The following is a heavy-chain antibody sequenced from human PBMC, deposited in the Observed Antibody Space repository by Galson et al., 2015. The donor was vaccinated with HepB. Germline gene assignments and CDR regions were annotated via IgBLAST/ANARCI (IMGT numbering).Heavy chain of an antibody. Sequence: SVKVSCKASGYTFTSYGISWVRQAPGQGLEWMGWISAYNGNTNYAQKPQGRVTMTTDTSTSTAYMELRSLRADETAVYYCARNKHIVVVPAAFDYWGQGTLVTVSS. CDR3: ARNKHIVVVPAAFDY. CDR1: GYTFTSYG. CDR2: ISAYNGNT. J-gene: IGHJ4*02. D-gene: IGHD2-2*01. V-gene: IGHV1-18*01.